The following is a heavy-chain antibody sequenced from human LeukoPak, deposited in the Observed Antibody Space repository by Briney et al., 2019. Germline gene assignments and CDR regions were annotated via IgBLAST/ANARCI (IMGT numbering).Heavy chain of an antibody. CDR2: ISYDGSNK. J-gene: IGHJ4*02. CDR3: ARGSDGELDYFDY. CDR1: GFTFSSYA. V-gene: IGHV3-30-3*01. D-gene: IGHD1-26*01. Sequence: GGSLRPSCAASGFTFSSYAMHWVRQAPGKGLEWVAVISYDGSNKYYADSVKGRFTISRDNSKNTLYLQMNSLRAEDTAVYYCARGSDGELDYFDYWGQGTLVTVSS.